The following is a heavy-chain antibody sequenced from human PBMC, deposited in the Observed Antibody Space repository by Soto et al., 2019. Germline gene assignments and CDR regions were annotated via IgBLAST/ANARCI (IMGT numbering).Heavy chain of an antibody. J-gene: IGHJ5*02. CDR1: GFTFGTTD. CDR2: IDGSGGIT. V-gene: IGHV3-23*01. Sequence: GSLRLSCAASGFTFGTTDMSWVRQAPGEGLEWVSTIDGSGGITYYADSVKGRFTISRDNPRNTVYLQMNSLRGDDTALYYCVKNSGWFNTWGQGALVTVSS. D-gene: IGHD3-10*01. CDR3: VKNSGWFNT.